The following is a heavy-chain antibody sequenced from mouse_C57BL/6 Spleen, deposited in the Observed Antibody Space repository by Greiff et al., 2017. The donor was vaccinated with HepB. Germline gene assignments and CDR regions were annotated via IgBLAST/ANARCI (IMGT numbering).Heavy chain of an antibody. J-gene: IGHJ2*01. CDR2: INPNNGGT. CDR3: ARCPCVFFDY. CDR1: GHTFTDYN. Sequence: EVQLQQSGPELVKPGASVKMSCKASGHTFTDYNMHWVKQSHEKSLEWIGNINPNNGGTSYNQKFKGKATLTVHKSSSTAYMELRSLTSEVSAVYYCARCPCVFFDYCGQRTTLTVSA. V-gene: IGHV1-22*01.